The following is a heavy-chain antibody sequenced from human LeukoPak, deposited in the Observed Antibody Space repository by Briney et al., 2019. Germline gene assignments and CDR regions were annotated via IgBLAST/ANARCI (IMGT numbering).Heavy chain of an antibody. D-gene: IGHD3-22*01. Sequence: GGSLRLSSAASGFTLSTYALHWVRQAPGKGLEWVAVISYDGNNIYYVDSVKGRFTISRDNSKNTLYLQMNSLRAEDTAVYYCARAPYSSGYFRGMDVWGQGTTVTVSS. CDR3: ARAPYSSGYFRGMDV. J-gene: IGHJ6*02. V-gene: IGHV3-30-3*01. CDR1: GFTLSTYA. CDR2: ISYDGNNI.